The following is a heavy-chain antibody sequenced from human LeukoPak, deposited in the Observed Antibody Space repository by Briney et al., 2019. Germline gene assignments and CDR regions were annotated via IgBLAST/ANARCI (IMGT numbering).Heavy chain of an antibody. CDR2: IYYSGST. V-gene: IGHV4-59*08. D-gene: IGHD6-19*01. J-gene: IGHJ3*02. Sequence: SETLSLTCTVSGGSISSYYWSWIRQPPGKGLEWIGYIYYSGSTNYNPSLKSRVTISVDTSKNQFSLKLSSVTAADTAVYYCARRIAVAGYNDVFDIWGQGTMVTVSS. CDR1: GGSISSYY. CDR3: ARRIAVAGYNDVFDI.